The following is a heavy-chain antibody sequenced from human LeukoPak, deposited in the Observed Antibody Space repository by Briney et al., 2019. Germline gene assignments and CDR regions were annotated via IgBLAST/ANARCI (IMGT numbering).Heavy chain of an antibody. CDR3: AKTKKVDYGDSKNYFDY. Sequence: SETLSLTCTVSGGSINSYSWSWLRQPPGKGLEWIGYIYYSGSTFYNPSLQSRVTISVDKSKNQFSLKLRSVTAADTAAYYCAKTKKVDYGDSKNYFDYWGQGTQVTVSS. CDR2: IYYSGST. J-gene: IGHJ4*02. V-gene: IGHV4-59*12. D-gene: IGHD4-17*01. CDR1: GGSINSYS.